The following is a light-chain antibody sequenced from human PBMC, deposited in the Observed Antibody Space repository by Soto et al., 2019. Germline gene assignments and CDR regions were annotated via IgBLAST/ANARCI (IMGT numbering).Light chain of an antibody. CDR1: QSVTNNY. CDR2: DAS. J-gene: IGKJ1*01. CDR3: HQYAHSPLT. Sequence: EIVLTQSPGTLSLSPGERATLSCRASQSVTNNYLAWFQQKVGQTPRLLIYDASDRATGIPERFSGSGSGTDFTLTINRLEPEDFAVYYCHQYAHSPLTFGRGTKVEIK. V-gene: IGKV3-20*01.